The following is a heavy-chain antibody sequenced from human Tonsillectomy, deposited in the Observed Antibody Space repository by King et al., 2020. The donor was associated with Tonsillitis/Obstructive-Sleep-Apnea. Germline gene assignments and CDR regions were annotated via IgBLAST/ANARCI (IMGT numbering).Heavy chain of an antibody. CDR1: GFTFSSYA. D-gene: IGHD5-12*01. V-gene: IGHV3-30*04. J-gene: IGHJ3*02. Sequence: VQLVESGGGVVQPGRSLRLSCAASGFTFSSYAMHWVRQAPGKGLEWVAVISYDGSYTYYADPVKGRLTISRDNSKNTLYLQMNSLRAGDTALYYCAREQPPEWRYSAYATDYAFDIWGQGTMVTVSS. CDR2: ISYDGSYT. CDR3: AREQPPEWRYSAYATDYAFDI.